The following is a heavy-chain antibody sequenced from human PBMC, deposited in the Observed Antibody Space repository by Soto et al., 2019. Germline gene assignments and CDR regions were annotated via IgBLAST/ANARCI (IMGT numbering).Heavy chain of an antibody. CDR2: IRSKACGGTT. Sequence: GGSLRLSCTASGFTFGDYAMSWVRQAPGKGLEWVGFIRSKACGGTTEYAASVKGRFTISRDDSKSIAYLQMNSLKTEDTAVYYCTRELAARAYYYYGMDVWGQGTTVTVSS. J-gene: IGHJ6*02. CDR3: TRELAARAYYYYGMDV. CDR1: GFTFGDYA. V-gene: IGHV3-49*04. D-gene: IGHD6-6*01.